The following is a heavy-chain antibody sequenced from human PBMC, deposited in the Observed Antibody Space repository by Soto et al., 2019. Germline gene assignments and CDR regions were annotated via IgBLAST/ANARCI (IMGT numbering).Heavy chain of an antibody. CDR1: GGSISSGGYY. CDR3: ARTDIVVVPAADPQYNWNQYNWFDP. D-gene: IGHD2-2*01. CDR2: IYYSGST. Sequence: KPSETLSLTCTVSGGSISSGGYYWSWIRQHPGKGLEWIGYIYYSGSTYYNPSLKSRVTISVDTSKNQFSLKLSSVTAADTAVYYCARTDIVVVPAADPQYNWNQYNWFDPWGQGTLVTVSS. J-gene: IGHJ5*02. V-gene: IGHV4-31*03.